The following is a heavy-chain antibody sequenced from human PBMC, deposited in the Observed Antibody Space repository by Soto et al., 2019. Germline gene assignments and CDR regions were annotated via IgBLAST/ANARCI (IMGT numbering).Heavy chain of an antibody. CDR2: IYYSENT. Sequence: QLQLQESGPGLVKPSETLSLTCTVSGGSISSSSNHWGWIRQPPGKGLEWIGNIYYSENTYYNPSLKSRVTICVDTSKNQFSLRLTSVTAADTAVYYCATHPPYGPLDHWGQGTLVTVSS. CDR1: GGSISSSSNH. V-gene: IGHV4-39*01. CDR3: ATHPPYGPLDH. J-gene: IGHJ4*02. D-gene: IGHD4-17*01.